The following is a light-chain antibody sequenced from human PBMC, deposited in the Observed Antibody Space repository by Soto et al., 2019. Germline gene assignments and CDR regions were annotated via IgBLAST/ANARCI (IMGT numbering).Light chain of an antibody. J-gene: IGKJ2*01. V-gene: IGKV4-1*01. CDR3: QQFHSAPRT. CDR1: QSVLFSSNNKNY. Sequence: DIVLTQSPDSLAVSLGERATINCKSSQSVLFSSNNKNYLAWYQQKPGQPPKLLIYWASTRESGVPDRFSGSGSETDFTLTISSLQAEDVAVYYCQQFHSAPRTFGQGTKLEIK. CDR2: WAS.